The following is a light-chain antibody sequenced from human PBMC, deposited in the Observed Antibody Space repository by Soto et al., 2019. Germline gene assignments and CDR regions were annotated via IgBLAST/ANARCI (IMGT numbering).Light chain of an antibody. V-gene: IGLV4-69*01. J-gene: IGLJ1*01. Sequence: QPVLTQSPSASASLGASVKLTCSLNSGLSSYTIAWHQQQPGKGPRFLMKVNSDGSHIKGDVIPDRFSGSSSGAERYLTISSLQSEDEGDYYCAAWDASLGGFYVFGSGTKLTVL. CDR3: AAWDASLGGFYV. CDR2: VNSDGSH. CDR1: SGLSSYT.